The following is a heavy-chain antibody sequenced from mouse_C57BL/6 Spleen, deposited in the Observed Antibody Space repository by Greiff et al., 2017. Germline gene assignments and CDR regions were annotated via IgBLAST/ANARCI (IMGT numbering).Heavy chain of an antibody. CDR2: IYPGDGDT. V-gene: IGHV1-80*01. Sequence: VMLVESGAELVKPGASVKISCKASGYAFSSYWMNWVKQRPGKGLEWIGQIYPGDGDTNYNGKFKGKATLTADKYSSTAYMQLSSLTSEDSAVYFCARRGSSWYFDVWGTGTTVTVSS. D-gene: IGHD1-1*01. J-gene: IGHJ1*03. CDR3: ARRGSSWYFDV. CDR1: GYAFSSYW.